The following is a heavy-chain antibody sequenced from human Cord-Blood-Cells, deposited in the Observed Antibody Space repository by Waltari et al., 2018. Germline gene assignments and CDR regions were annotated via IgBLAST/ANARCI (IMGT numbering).Heavy chain of an antibody. Sequence: QVQLVQSGAEVKKPAASVKVYCKVSGSTLPELSLPWVRQAPGKGLEWMGGFDPEDGETIYAQKFQGRVTMTEDTSTDTAYMELSSLRSEDTAVYYCATAPLLRYFDWLFDYWGQGTLVTVSS. J-gene: IGHJ4*02. CDR2: FDPEDGET. V-gene: IGHV1-24*01. CDR3: ATAPLLRYFDWLFDY. D-gene: IGHD3-9*01. CDR1: GSTLPELS.